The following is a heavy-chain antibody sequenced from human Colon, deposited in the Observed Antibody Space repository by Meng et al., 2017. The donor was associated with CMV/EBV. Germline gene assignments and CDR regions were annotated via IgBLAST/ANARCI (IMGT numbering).Heavy chain of an antibody. V-gene: IGHV3-30*03. CDR3: ARAASVAVIYNLGLDV. J-gene: IGHJ6*02. CDR2: ISYNGGDE. Sequence: GESLKLSCESSGSTFSIYGMHWVRQAPGKGLEWVAAISYNGGDEYYADSVKGRFTVSRDNSKNTLYLQMNSLRREDTAVYYCARAASVAVIYNLGLDVWGLGTTVTVSS. D-gene: IGHD1-1*01. CDR1: GSTFSIYG.